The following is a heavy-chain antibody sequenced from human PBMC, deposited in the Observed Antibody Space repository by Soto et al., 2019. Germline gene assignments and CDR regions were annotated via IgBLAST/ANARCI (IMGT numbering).Heavy chain of an antibody. J-gene: IGHJ4*02. CDR1: GGSIASGDYY. CDR2: IYYSGST. D-gene: IGHD4-4*01. V-gene: IGHV4-30-4*01. CDR3: AAGATWARQFDY. Sequence: SETLSLTCTVSGGSIASGDYYWSWIRQPPGKGLEWIGYIYYSGSTYYNPSLKSRITMSADTSKNQLSLNLSSVTAADTAMYYCAAGATWARQFDYWGQGTLVTVSS.